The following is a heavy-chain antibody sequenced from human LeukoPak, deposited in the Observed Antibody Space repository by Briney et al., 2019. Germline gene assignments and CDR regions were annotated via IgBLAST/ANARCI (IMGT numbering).Heavy chain of an antibody. V-gene: IGHV4-61*01. J-gene: IGHJ5*02. CDR2: IYYSGST. CDR3: ARRRRDGYNYWFDP. Sequence: SETLSLTCTVAGGSVSSGSHYWSWIRQPPGKVLEWIGYIYYSGSTNYIPSLKSRVTISVDTSKNQFSLKLSSVTAADTAVYYCARRRRDGYNYWFDPWGQGTLVTVSS. D-gene: IGHD5-24*01. CDR1: GGSVSSGSHY.